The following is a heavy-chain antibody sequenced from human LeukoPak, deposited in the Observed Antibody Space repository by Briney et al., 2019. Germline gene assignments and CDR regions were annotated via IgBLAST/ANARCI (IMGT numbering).Heavy chain of an antibody. CDR1: GGSISSYY. CDR2: IYHSGST. V-gene: IGHV4-59*12. Sequence: SETLSLTCTVSGGSISSYYWSWIRQPPGKGLEWIGYIYHSGSTYYNPSLKSRVTISVDRSKNQFSLKLRSVTAADTAVYFCARFPYFEGFDYWGQGTQVIVSS. D-gene: IGHD3-9*01. CDR3: ARFPYFEGFDY. J-gene: IGHJ4*02.